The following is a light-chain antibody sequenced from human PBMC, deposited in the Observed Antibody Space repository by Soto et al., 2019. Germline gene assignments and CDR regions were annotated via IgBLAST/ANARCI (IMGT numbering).Light chain of an antibody. Sequence: DIVLTQSPLSLPVTPGEPASISCRSSRSLLHSKGHTYLDWYLQKPGQSPQLLTSLGSNRASGVPDRFSGSGSGTDFTLKISRVEAEDVGVYYCMQAIEDPNTFGQGTKLEIK. CDR2: LGS. J-gene: IGKJ2*01. V-gene: IGKV2-28*01. CDR1: RSLLHSKGHTY. CDR3: MQAIEDPNT.